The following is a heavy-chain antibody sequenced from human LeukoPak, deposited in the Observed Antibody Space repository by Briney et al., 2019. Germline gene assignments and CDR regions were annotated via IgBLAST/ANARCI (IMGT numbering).Heavy chain of an antibody. Sequence: GGSLRLSCAASGFTFSSYWMHWVRQTPGKGLVWVSRINSDGSSTSYADSVKGRFTISRDNAKNTLYLQMNSLRAEDTAVYYCARWGYSYGYDYWGQGTLVTVSS. CDR1: GFTFSSYW. CDR2: INSDGSST. J-gene: IGHJ4*02. D-gene: IGHD5-18*01. CDR3: ARWGYSYGYDY. V-gene: IGHV3-74*01.